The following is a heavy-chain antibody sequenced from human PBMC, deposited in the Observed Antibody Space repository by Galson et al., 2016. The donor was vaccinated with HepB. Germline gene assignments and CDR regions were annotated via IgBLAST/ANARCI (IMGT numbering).Heavy chain of an antibody. Sequence: PALVNPTQTLTLTCTFSGFSLSTSGVGVGWIRQPPGKALEWLGIIYWDDDKRYSPSLKSRLTITKDTSKNQVVLTMTNMDPVDTATYYCAHEAPYSNNWHDCALFDHWGQGTLVTVSS. V-gene: IGHV2-5*02. J-gene: IGHJ4*02. CDR1: GFSLSTSGVG. D-gene: IGHD1-1*01. CDR2: IYWDDDK. CDR3: AHEAPYSNNWHDCALFDH.